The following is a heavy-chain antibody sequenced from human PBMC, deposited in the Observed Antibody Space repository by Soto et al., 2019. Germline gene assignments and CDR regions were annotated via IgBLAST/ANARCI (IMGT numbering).Heavy chain of an antibody. V-gene: IGHV3-74*01. D-gene: IGHD6-19*01. CDR2: IKSDGSRT. CDR3: TRVGTGWYEKGFDI. CDR1: GFTFSSYW. J-gene: IGHJ3*02. Sequence: EVQLVESGGGLVQPGGSLRLSCAASGFTFSSYWMHWVRQTPGKGLEWVSRIKSDGSRTVYAESVKGRFTISRDSAERTVYMQMSCLRVEDTAVYYSTRVGTGWYEKGFDIWGQGTTVTVSS.